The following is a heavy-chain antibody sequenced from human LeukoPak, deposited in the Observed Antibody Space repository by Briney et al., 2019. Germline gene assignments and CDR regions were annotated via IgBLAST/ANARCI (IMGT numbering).Heavy chain of an antibody. Sequence: PGRSLRLSCAASGFTFSSYGMHWVRQAPGKGLEWVAVIWYDRSNKYYADSVKGRFTIPRDNSKNTLYLQMNSLRAEDTAVYYCARDCRSTNCQLDYWGQGTLVTVSS. D-gene: IGHD2-2*01. CDR3: ARDCRSTNCQLDY. CDR2: IWYDRSNK. CDR1: GFTFSSYG. V-gene: IGHV3-33*01. J-gene: IGHJ4*02.